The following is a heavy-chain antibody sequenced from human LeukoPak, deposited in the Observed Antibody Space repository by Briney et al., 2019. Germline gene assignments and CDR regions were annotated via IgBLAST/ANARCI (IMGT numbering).Heavy chain of an antibody. Sequence: LSLTCTVSGASISTYYWSWIRQPPGKGLEWVSYISGSSTYTNYADSVKGRFTISRDNAKNSLYLQMSSLRAEDTAVYYCAKDGDYIDYWGQGTLVTVAS. D-gene: IGHD4-17*01. V-gene: IGHV3-11*05. J-gene: IGHJ4*02. CDR3: AKDGDYIDY. CDR2: ISGSSTYT. CDR1: GASISTYY.